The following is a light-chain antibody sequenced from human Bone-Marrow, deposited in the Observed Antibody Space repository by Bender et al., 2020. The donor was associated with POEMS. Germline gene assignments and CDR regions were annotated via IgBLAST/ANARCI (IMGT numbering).Light chain of an antibody. CDR3: TSYTSSNTLV. V-gene: IGLV2-14*03. CDR2: DVS. J-gene: IGLJ3*02. Sequence: QSALTQPASVSGSPGQSITISCTGTSSDIGSYNYVSWYQQHPGKVPKLLIYDVSDRPSGVSNRFSGSKSGKTASLTISGLQAEDETDYYCTSYTSSNTLVFGGGTKVTVL. CDR1: SSDIGSYNY.